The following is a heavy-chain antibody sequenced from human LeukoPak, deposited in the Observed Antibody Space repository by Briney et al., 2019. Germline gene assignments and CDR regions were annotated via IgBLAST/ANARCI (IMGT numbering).Heavy chain of an antibody. V-gene: IGHV4-34*01. D-gene: IGHD2-2*02. CDR2: INHSGST. J-gene: IGHJ5*02. CDR1: GGSFSGYY. CDR3: ARGPPTYCSSTSCYSYSWFDP. Sequence: SETLSLTCAVYGGSFSGYYWSWIRQPPGKGLEWIGEINHSGSTNYNPSLKSRVTISVDTSKNQFSLKLSSVTAADTAVHYCARGPPTYCSSTSCYSYSWFDPWGQGTLVTVSS.